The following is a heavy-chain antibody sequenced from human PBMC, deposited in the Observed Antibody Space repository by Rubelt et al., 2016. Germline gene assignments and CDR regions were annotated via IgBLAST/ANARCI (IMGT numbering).Heavy chain of an antibody. CDR1: SGSISSSRFS. J-gene: IGHJ6*02. V-gene: IGHV4-39*07. CDR2: IFYTENT. D-gene: IGHD2-21*01. CDR3: ARVMDSGGTPYYGMDV. Sequence: LSLTCTVSSGSISSSRFSWGWVRQPPGKGLEWIGTIFYTENTYYNPSLKSRVTISLDTSKRQFSLKLTSVTAADTALYSCARVMDSGGTPYYGMDVWGQGTTVTVSS.